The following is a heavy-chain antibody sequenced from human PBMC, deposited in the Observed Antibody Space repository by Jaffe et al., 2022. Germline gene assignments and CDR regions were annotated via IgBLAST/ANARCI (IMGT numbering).Heavy chain of an antibody. V-gene: IGHV4-34*01. CDR3: ARSYSSGWKPFDY. CDR2: INHSGST. CDR1: GGSFSGYY. J-gene: IGHJ4*02. D-gene: IGHD6-19*01. Sequence: QVQLQQWGAGLLKPSETLSLTCAVYGGSFSGYYWSWIRQPPGKGLEWIGEINHSGSTNYNPSLKSRVTISVDTSKNQFSLKLSSVTAADTAVYYCARSYSSGWKPFDYWGQGTLVTVSS.